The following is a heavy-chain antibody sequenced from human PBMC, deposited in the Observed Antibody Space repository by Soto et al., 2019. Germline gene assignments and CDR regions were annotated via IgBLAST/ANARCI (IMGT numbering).Heavy chain of an antibody. CDR3: ARDSETMVRYSNGGEEYYYYGMDV. V-gene: IGHV3-48*02. CDR2: ISSSSSTI. Sequence: GGSLRLSCAASGFTFSSYSMNWVRQAPGKGLEWVSYISSSSSTIYYADSVKGRFTISRDNAKNSLYLQMNSLRDEDTAVYYCARDSETMVRYSNGGEEYYYYGMDVWGQGTTVTVSS. D-gene: IGHD3-10*01. J-gene: IGHJ6*02. CDR1: GFTFSSYS.